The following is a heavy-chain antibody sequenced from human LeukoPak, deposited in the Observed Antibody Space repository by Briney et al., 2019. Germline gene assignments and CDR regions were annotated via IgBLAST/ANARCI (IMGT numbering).Heavy chain of an antibody. CDR3: SRVSGERWSRFDY. CDR2: IYYSGST. CDR1: GVSVSSDSYY. J-gene: IGHJ4*02. V-gene: IGHV4-61*01. D-gene: IGHD4-23*01. Sequence: SETLSPTCTVSGVSVSSDSYYWCWIRQPPGKGLEWIGYIYYSGSTNYNPSLRSRVTISVDTSKNQFSLKLSSVTAADTAVYYCSRVSGERWSRFDYWGQGTLVTVSS.